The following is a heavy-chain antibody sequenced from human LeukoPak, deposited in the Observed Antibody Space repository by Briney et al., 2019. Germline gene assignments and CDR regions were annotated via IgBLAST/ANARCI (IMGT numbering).Heavy chain of an antibody. V-gene: IGHV3-21*06. CDR3: ARGWNYVDL. CDR2: ICTSSSYI. J-gene: IGHJ4*02. CDR1: GFTFSSYC. Sequence: PGGSLRLSCAASGFTFSSYCMNWVRLAPGKGLEWVASICTSSSYIYYADSVKGRFTISRDNAKNSLYLQMNSLRAGDTAVYCCARGWNYVDLWGQGTLVTVSS. D-gene: IGHD1-1*01.